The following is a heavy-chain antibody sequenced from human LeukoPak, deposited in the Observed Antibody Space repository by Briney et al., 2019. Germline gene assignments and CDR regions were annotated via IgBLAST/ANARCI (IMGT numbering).Heavy chain of an antibody. V-gene: IGHV4-34*01. J-gene: IGHJ3*02. D-gene: IGHD2-15*01. CDR2: INHSGST. Sequence: PSETLSLTCAVYGGSFSGYYWSWIRQPPGKGLEWIGEINHSGSTNYNPSLKSRVTISVDTSKNQFSLKLSSVTAADTAVYYCARAVRGVVVAVAVAFDIWGQGTMVTVSS. CDR3: ARAVRGVVVAVAVAFDI. CDR1: GGSFSGYY.